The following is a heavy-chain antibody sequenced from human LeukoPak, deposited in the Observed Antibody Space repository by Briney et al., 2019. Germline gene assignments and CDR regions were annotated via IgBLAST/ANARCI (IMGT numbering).Heavy chain of an antibody. Sequence: PGGSLRLSCAASGLTFSEYAMSWVRQVPGMGLEWVSTIGVSGGSTNYADSVRGRFTISGDNSKNTLYLQINSLRADDTAVYYCAREGTSDSYFGFWGQGTLVTVSS. CDR2: IGVSGGST. V-gene: IGHV3-23*01. J-gene: IGHJ4*02. D-gene: IGHD2-21*01. CDR3: AREGTSDSYFGF. CDR1: GLTFSEYA.